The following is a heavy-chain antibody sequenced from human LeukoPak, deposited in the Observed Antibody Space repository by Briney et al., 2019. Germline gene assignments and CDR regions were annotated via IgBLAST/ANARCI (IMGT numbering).Heavy chain of an antibody. J-gene: IGHJ4*02. CDR2: IYYSGST. D-gene: IGHD1-7*01. V-gene: IGHV4-39*07. CDR3: ARWTITGTTDYSDY. Sequence: SETLSLTCTVSGGSISSSSYYWGWIRQPPGKGLEWIGSIYYSGSTYYNPSLKSRVTISVDTSKNQFSLKLSSVTAADTAVYYCARWTITGTTDYSDYWGQGTLVTVSS. CDR1: GGSISSSSYY.